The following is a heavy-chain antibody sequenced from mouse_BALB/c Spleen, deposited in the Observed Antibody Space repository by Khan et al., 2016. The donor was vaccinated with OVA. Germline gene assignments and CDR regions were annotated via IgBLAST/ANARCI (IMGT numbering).Heavy chain of an antibody. Sequence: LQQPGSELVRPGASVKLSCKASGYTFTSYWMHWVKQRPGQGLEWIGHIYPGSGSTNYDEKFKSKATLTVDTSSSTAYMQLSSLTSEDSAVYYCTRVVDYFDYWGQGTTLTVSS. V-gene: IGHV1S22*01. CDR2: IYPGSGST. D-gene: IGHD1-1*01. CDR1: GYTFTSYW. J-gene: IGHJ2*01. CDR3: TRVVDYFDY.